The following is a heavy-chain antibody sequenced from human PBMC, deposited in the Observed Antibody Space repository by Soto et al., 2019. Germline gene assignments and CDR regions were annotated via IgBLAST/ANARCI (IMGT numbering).Heavy chain of an antibody. Sequence: GGSLRLSCATSGFTFSDHSMHWVRQAPGKGLEWVAVISYDGSNKYYADSVKGRFTISRDNAKNSLYLQMNSLRDEDTAVYYCARQLSSSPDYWGQGTLVTVSS. CDR1: GFTFSDHS. CDR2: ISYDGSNK. D-gene: IGHD6-6*01. V-gene: IGHV3-30-3*01. CDR3: ARQLSSSPDY. J-gene: IGHJ4*02.